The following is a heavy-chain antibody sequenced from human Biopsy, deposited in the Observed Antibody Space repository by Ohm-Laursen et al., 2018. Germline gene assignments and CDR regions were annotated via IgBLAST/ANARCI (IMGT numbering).Heavy chain of an antibody. V-gene: IGHV3-43D*04. CDR1: GFSVADYA. CDR3: AKGSEQLQDAGGVDA. Sequence: SLRLSCAASGFSVADYAMHWVRQVSGKGLAWVSFIGWDGANTYYGGSVRGRFTISRDNDKNALYLQMNSLRLEDSGFYYCAKGSEQLQDAGGVDAWGQGTLVTVSS. D-gene: IGHD1/OR15-1a*01. J-gene: IGHJ5*02. CDR2: IGWDGANT.